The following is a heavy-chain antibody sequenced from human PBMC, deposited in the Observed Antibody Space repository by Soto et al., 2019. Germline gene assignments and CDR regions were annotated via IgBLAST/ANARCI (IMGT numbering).Heavy chain of an antibody. Sequence: PGESLKISCKGSGYDFPIYWIAWVRQLPVRGLEWMGIIYPGDSHTTYSPSFQGQVTISADKSVSTAYLQWSSVKASDTAMYFCARRKEYNAGNYRGFFASWGQGNLVTVDS. CDR3: ARRKEYNAGNYRGFFAS. CDR1: GYDFPIYW. CDR2: IYPGDSHT. J-gene: IGHJ4*02. V-gene: IGHV5-51*01. D-gene: IGHD5-12*01.